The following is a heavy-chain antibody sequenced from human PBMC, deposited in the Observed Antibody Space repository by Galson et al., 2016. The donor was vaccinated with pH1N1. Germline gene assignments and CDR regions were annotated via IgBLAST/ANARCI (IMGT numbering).Heavy chain of an antibody. Sequence: SVKVSCKASGGTLSRHTISWVRQAPGQGLEWMGRILPIVGVTNYAQKLQGRATIIADRFTSTVSMELSGLTSDDTAVYYCATETGSSGMDVWDQGTPVTVSS. CDR3: ATETGSSGMDV. J-gene: IGHJ6*02. D-gene: IGHD3-10*01. V-gene: IGHV1-69*02. CDR1: GGTLSRHT. CDR2: ILPIVGVT.